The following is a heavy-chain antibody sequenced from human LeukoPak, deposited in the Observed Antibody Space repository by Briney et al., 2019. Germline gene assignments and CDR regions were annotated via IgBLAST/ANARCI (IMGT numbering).Heavy chain of an antibody. CDR3: ARGGRKGYYYGSGSYEFDY. CDR2: INPSGGST. CDR1: GHTFTSYY. Sequence: ASVKVSCKASGHTFTSYYMHWVRQAPGQGLEWMGIINPSGGSTSYAQKFQGRVTMTRDTSTSTVYMELSSLRSEDTAVYYCARGGRKGYYYGSGSYEFDYWGQGTLVTVSS. V-gene: IGHV1-46*03. D-gene: IGHD3-10*01. J-gene: IGHJ4*02.